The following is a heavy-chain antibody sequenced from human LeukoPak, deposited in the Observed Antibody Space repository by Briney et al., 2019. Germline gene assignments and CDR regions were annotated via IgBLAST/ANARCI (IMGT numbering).Heavy chain of an antibody. CDR3: ARDGDSGSYYFDY. CDR1: GFIFSSYW. J-gene: IGHJ4*02. Sequence: GGSLRLSCAASGFIFSSYWMSWVRQAPGKGLERVANIKQDGSEKYYVDSVKGRFTISRDNAKNSLYLQMNSLRAEDTAVYYCARDGDSGSYYFDYWGQGTLVTVSS. V-gene: IGHV3-7*01. D-gene: IGHD1-26*01. CDR2: IKQDGSEK.